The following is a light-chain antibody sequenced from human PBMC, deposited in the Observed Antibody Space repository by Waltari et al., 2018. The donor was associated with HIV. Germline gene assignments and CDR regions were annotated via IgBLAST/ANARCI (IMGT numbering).Light chain of an antibody. CDR3: GTWDSSLSVVV. J-gene: IGLJ1*01. V-gene: IGLV1-51*01. CDR1: RSTIGNNY. Sequence: QSVLTQPPSVSAAPGQKVTISCSGSRSTIGNNYVSCYQQLPGTAPKLLIYYNNQRPSGIPDRFSGSKSGTSATLGITGLQTGDEADYYCGTWDSSLSVVVFGTGTKVTVL. CDR2: YNN.